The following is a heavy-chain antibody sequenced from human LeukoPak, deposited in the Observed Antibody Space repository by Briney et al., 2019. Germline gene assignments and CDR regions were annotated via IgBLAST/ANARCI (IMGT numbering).Heavy chain of an antibody. CDR3: VKEILRFDL. Sequence: VASVKVSCKASGYTFTSYAMNWVRQAPGQGLEWMGWINTNTGNPTYAQGFTGRFVFSLDSAVSTAYLQISNLMPEDTGKYYCVKEILRFDLWGQGTMVTVSS. J-gene: IGHJ3*01. CDR1: GYTFTSYA. CDR2: INTNTGNP. V-gene: IGHV7-4-1*02.